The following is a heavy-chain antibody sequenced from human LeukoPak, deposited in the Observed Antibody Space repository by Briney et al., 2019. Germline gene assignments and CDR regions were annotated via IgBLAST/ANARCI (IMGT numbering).Heavy chain of an antibody. CDR2: IYYSGST. J-gene: IGHJ4*02. CDR1: GDSFSRYY. CDR3: ARAHYDFWSGYFGC. V-gene: IGHV4-59*01. Sequence: SETLSLTCTVSGDSFSRYYWSWTRQPPGKGLEWIGYIYYSGSTNYNPSLKSRVTISVDTSKNQFSLKLSSVTAADTAVYYCARAHYDFWSGYFGCWGQGTLVTVSS. D-gene: IGHD3-3*01.